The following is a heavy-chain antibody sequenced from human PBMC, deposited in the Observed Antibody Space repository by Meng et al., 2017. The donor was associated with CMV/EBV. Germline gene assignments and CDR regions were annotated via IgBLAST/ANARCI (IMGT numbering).Heavy chain of an antibody. CDR1: GGSISSYY. Sequence: GSLRLSCTVSGGSISSYYWSWIRQPPGKGLEWIGYIYYSGSTNYNPSLKSRVTISVDTSKNQFSLKLSSVTAADTAVYYCARALVPHRWGWFDPWGQGTLVTVS. CDR3: ARALVPHRWGWFDP. CDR2: IYYSGST. V-gene: IGHV4-59*01. J-gene: IGHJ5*02. D-gene: IGHD2-2*01.